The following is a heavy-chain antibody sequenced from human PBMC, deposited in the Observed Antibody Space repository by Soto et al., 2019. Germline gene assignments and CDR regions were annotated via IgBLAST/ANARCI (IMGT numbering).Heavy chain of an antibody. V-gene: IGHV3-15*07. Sequence: EVQLVESGGGLVKPGGSLRLSCAASGFTFSNAWMNWVRQAPGKGLEWVGRIKSKTDGGTTDYAAHVKGRFTISRDDSKNTLYLQMNSLKTEDTAVYYCTTDYSSSSIYEAFDIWGQGTMVTVSS. CDR2: IKSKTDGGTT. J-gene: IGHJ3*02. CDR3: TTDYSSSSIYEAFDI. D-gene: IGHD6-13*01. CDR1: GFTFSNAW.